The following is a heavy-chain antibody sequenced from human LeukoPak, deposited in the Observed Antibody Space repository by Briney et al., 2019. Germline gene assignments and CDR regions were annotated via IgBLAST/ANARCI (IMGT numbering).Heavy chain of an antibody. Sequence: ASVKVSCKASGYTFTGYYMHWVRQAPGQGLEWMGWINPNGGGTNYAQKFQGRVTMTRDTSISTAYMELSRLRSDDTAVYYCAREPGSSSWFNFDYWGQGTLVTVSS. V-gene: IGHV1-2*02. CDR2: INPNGGGT. CDR3: AREPGSSSWFNFDY. D-gene: IGHD6-13*01. CDR1: GYTFTGYY. J-gene: IGHJ4*02.